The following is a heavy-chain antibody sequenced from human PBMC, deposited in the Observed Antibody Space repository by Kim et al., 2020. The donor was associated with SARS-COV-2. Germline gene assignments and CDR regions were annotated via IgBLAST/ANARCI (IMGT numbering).Heavy chain of an antibody. CDR3: AREGQDCTAFDI. D-gene: IGHD2-21*02. V-gene: IGHV4-34*01. CDR2: INHSGST. CDR1: GGSFSGYY. Sequence: SETLSLTCAVYGGSFSGYYWSWIRQPPGKGLEWIGEINHSGSTNYNPSLKSRVTISVDTSKNQFSLKLSSVTAADTAVYYCAREGQDCTAFDIWGQGTMVTVSS. J-gene: IGHJ3*02.